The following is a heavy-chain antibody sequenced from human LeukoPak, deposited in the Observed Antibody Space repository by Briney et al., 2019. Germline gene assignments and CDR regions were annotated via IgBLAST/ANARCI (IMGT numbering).Heavy chain of an antibody. CDR1: GGSISDFY. D-gene: IGHD2-21*01. CDR3: ARNVERMGYFDY. V-gene: IGHV4-4*09. CDR2: IYDSGST. J-gene: IGHJ4*02. Sequence: PSETLSLTCTVSGGSISDFYWSWIRQPPGKGLEWIAYIYDSGSTNYNPSLKSRVTISRDTSKNQFSLKLSSVTAADTAVYYCARNVERMGYFDYWGQGTLVTVSS.